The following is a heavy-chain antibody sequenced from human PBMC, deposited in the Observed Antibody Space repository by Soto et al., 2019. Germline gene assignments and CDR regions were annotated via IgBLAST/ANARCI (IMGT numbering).Heavy chain of an antibody. CDR1: GYTFTGYY. D-gene: IGHD5-12*01. Sequence: ASVKVSCKXSGYTFTGYYMHWVRQAPGQGLEWMGWINPNSGGTNYAQKFQGRVTMTRDTSISTAYMELSRLRSDDTAVYYCAREGDGYTTYNWFDPWGQGTLVTVSS. CDR2: INPNSGGT. V-gene: IGHV1-2*02. J-gene: IGHJ5*02. CDR3: AREGDGYTTYNWFDP.